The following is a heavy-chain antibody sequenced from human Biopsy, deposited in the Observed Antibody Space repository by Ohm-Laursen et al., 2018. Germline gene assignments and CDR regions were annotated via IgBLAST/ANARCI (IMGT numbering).Heavy chain of an antibody. CDR2: FRFEDST. V-gene: IGHV4-59*01. CDR1: GGSISNYF. J-gene: IGHJ6*02. CDR3: ARDNIPYCTSTGCDLFGMDV. Sequence: SDTLSLTCAVSGGSISNYFWTWIPQPPGKGLVWIGYFRFEDSTSYNSSLKSRVTISADTSKNQFSLRLSSVTAADTAVYYCARDNIPYCTSTGCDLFGMDVWGQGTTVTVSS. D-gene: IGHD2-2*01.